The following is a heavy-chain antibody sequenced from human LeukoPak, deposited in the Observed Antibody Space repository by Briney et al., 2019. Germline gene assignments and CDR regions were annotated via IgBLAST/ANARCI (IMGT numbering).Heavy chain of an antibody. J-gene: IGHJ4*02. CDR3: ARDLAYSRLDY. V-gene: IGHV3-74*01. D-gene: IGHD5-18*01. CDR2: INSDGSST. Sequence: QTGGSLRLSCAASGFTFSSYWMHWVRQAPGKGLVWVSRINSDGSSTSYADSVKGRFTISRDNAENSLYLQMNSLRVEDTAFYYCARDLAYSRLDYWGQGMLVTVSS. CDR1: GFTFSSYW.